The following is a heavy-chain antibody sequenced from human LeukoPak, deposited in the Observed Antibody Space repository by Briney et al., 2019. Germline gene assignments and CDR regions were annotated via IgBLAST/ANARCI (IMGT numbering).Heavy chain of an antibody. V-gene: IGHV3-7*01. J-gene: IGHJ4*02. Sequence: GGSLRLSCAASGFTFSSYSMNWVRQAPGKGLEWVANIKQDGSEKYYVDSVKGRFTISRDNAKNSLYLQMNSLRADDTAVYYCARDPPYSSPLWVFDYWGQGTLVTVSS. CDR3: ARDPPYSSPLWVFDY. CDR1: GFTFSSYS. CDR2: IKQDGSEK. D-gene: IGHD6-13*01.